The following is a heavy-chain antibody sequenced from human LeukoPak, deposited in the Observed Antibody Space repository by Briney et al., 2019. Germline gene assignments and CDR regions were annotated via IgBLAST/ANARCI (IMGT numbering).Heavy chain of an antibody. CDR3: VRAGGPHTVDV. J-gene: IGHJ6*02. CDR1: GFSFSIYW. V-gene: IGHV3-7*01. CDR2: INQNGSAK. D-gene: IGHD2-8*02. Sequence: GGSLRLSCAASGFSFSIYWMSWVRQAPGKGLEWVANINQNGSAKYYVDSVKGRFTISRDNAKNTLSLQMNSLRAEDTAVFYCVRAGGPHTVDVWGQGTTGTVSS.